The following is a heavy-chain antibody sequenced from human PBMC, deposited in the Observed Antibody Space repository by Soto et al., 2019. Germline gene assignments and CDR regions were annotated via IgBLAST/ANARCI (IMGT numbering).Heavy chain of an antibody. V-gene: IGHV4-4*02. CDR2: IYHSGST. Sequence: QVQLQESGPGLVKPSGTLSLTCAVSGGSISTSHWWTWVRQPPGKGLEWIGEIYHSGSTNYNPSLKSRVGIALDSSCNQFSLSLSSVTAADTAVYYCASAGGGEDYWGQGTLVTVSS. J-gene: IGHJ4*02. D-gene: IGHD3-16*01. CDR1: GGSISTSHW. CDR3: ASAGGGEDY.